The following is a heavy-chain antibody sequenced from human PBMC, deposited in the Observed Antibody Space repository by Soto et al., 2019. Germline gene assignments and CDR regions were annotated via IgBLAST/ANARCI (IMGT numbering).Heavy chain of an antibody. CDR3: ERDSPRFLEWLLGDAFDI. Sequence: GGSLRLSCAASGFTFSSYGMHWVRQAPGKGLEWVAVIWYDGSNKYYADSVKGRFTISRDNSKNTLYLQMNSLRAEDTAVYYCERDSPRFLEWLLGDAFDIWGQGTMVTVSS. D-gene: IGHD3-3*01. J-gene: IGHJ3*02. CDR1: GFTFSSYG. V-gene: IGHV3-33*01. CDR2: IWYDGSNK.